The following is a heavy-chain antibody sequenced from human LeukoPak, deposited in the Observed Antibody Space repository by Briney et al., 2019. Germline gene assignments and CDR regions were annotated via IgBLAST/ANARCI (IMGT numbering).Heavy chain of an antibody. V-gene: IGHV3-23*01. CDR3: ARNPLVVPAAIWYNEFDP. CDR2: ISGSGGST. Sequence: GGSLRLSCAASGFTFSSYAMSWVRQAPGKELEWVSAISGSGGSTYYADSVKGRFTISRDNSKNTLYLQMNSLRSEDTAVYYCARNPLVVPAAIWYNEFDPWGQGTLVTVSS. D-gene: IGHD2-2*02. J-gene: IGHJ5*02. CDR1: GFTFSSYA.